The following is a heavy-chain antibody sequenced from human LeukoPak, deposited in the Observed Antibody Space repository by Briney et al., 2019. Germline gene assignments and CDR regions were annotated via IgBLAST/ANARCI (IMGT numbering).Heavy chain of an antibody. V-gene: IGHV3-15*01. CDR3: TTASGSYYYYYYYYMDV. CDR1: GFTFSNAW. D-gene: IGHD1-26*01. J-gene: IGHJ6*03. CDR2: IKSKTDGGTT. Sequence: PGGSLRLSCAASGFTFSNAWMSWVRQAPGKGLEWVGRIKSKTDGGTTDYAAPVKGRFTISRDDSKNTLYLQMNSLKTEDTAVYYCTTASGSYYYYYYYYMDVWGKGTTVTVSS.